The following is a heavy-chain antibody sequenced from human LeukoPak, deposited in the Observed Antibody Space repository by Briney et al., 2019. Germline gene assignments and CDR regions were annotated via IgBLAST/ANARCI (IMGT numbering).Heavy chain of an antibody. V-gene: IGHV3-23*01. CDR1: GFTFSSYA. CDR3: ARDFPESSGYYFDAFDI. D-gene: IGHD3-22*01. J-gene: IGHJ3*02. CDR2: ISGSGGST. Sequence: SGGSLRLSCAASGFTFSSYAMSWVRQAPGKGLEWVSAISGSGGSTYYADSVKGRFTISRDNSKNTLYLQMNSLRAEDTAVYYCARDFPESSGYYFDAFDIWGQGTMVTVSS.